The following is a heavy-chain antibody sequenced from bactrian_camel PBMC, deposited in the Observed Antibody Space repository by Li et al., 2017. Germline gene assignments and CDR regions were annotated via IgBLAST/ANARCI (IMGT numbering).Heavy chain of an antibody. J-gene: IGHJ4*01. D-gene: IGHD2*01. CDR3: ATVDYSGGDY. CDR1: GFTFSAAT. CDR2: INPGGSRM. V-gene: IGHV3S40*01. Sequence: DVQLVESGGGLVQPGGSLRLSCAASGFTFSAATMSWIRQAPGKELEWVSGINPGGSRMDYADSAKGRFTISRDNAKNTVYLQMNSLKSDDTAMYYCATVDYSGGDYWGQGTQVTVS.